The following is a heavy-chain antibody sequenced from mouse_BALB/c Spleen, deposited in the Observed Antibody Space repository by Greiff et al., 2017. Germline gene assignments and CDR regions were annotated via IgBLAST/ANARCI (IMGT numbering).Heavy chain of an antibody. D-gene: IGHD3-1*01. J-gene: IGHJ3*01. CDR2: INPGSGGT. V-gene: IGHV1-54*01. CDR1: GYAFTNYL. CDR3: AGTARATSWFAY. Sequence: QVQLQQSGAELVRPGTSVKVSCKASGYAFTNYLIEWVKQRPGQGLEWIGVINPGSGGTNYNEKFKGKATLTADKSSSTAYMQLSSLTSDDSAVYFCAGTARATSWFAYWGQGTLVTVSA.